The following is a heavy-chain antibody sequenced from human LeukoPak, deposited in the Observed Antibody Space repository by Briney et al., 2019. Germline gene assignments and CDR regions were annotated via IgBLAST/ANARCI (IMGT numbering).Heavy chain of an antibody. CDR2: ISSSSSYI. Sequence: GGSLRLSCAASGFTFSSYSMNWVRQAPGKGLEWVSSISSSSSYIYYADSVRGRFTISRDNAKNSLYLQMNSLRAEDTAVYYCARARGNSLDDAFDIWGQGTMVTVSP. D-gene: IGHD4-23*01. CDR3: ARARGNSLDDAFDI. CDR1: GFTFSSYS. J-gene: IGHJ3*02. V-gene: IGHV3-21*01.